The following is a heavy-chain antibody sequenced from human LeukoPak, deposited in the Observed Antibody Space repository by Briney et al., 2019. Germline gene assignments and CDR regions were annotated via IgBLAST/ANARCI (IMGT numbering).Heavy chain of an antibody. CDR2: IIPIFGTA. CDR1: GGTFSSYA. Sequence: ASVNVSCKASGGTFSSYAISWVRQAPGQGLEWMGGIIPIFGTANYAQKFQGRVTITADESTSTAYMELSSLRSEDTAVYYCARDSRHPYSSSWGDWFDPWGQGTLVTVSS. CDR3: ARDSRHPYSSSWGDWFDP. J-gene: IGHJ5*02. D-gene: IGHD6-13*01. V-gene: IGHV1-69*13.